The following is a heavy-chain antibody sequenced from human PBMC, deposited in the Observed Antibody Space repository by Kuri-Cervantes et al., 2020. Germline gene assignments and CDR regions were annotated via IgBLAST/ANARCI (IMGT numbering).Heavy chain of an antibody. CDR1: GFTFSSYA. CDR2: ISYDGSNK. V-gene: IGHV3-30*01. Sequence: GGSLRLSCAASGFTFSSYAMHWVRQAPGKGLEWVAVISYDGSNKYYADSVKGRFTISRDNSKNTLYLQMNSLRAEDTAVYYCAKDYGDYDYWGQGTLVTVSS. D-gene: IGHD4-17*01. CDR3: AKDYGDYDY. J-gene: IGHJ4*02.